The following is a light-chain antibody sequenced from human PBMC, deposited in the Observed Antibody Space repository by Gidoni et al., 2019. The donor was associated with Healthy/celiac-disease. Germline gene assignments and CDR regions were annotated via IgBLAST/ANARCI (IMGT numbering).Light chain of an antibody. CDR1: QSISSY. J-gene: IGKJ1*01. CDR3: QQRYITPLT. Sequence: DIQMTQSPSSLSASVGDRVTITCRASQSISSYLNWYQQKPGKAPKLLIYAASSLQSGVPSRLSGSGSGKDFTLTIGGLRPEDFATYYCQQRYITPLTFGQGTKVEIK. CDR2: AAS. V-gene: IGKV1-39*01.